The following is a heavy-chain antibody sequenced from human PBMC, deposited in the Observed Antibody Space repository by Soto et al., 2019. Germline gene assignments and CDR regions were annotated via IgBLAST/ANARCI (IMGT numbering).Heavy chain of an antibody. Sequence: LRLSCAASGFTFSSYSMNWVRQAPGKGLEWVSSISSSSSYIYYADSVKGRFTISRDNAKNSLYLQMNSLRAEDTAVYYCARANKRILTGYYSLDYWGQGTLVTVSS. J-gene: IGHJ4*02. CDR1: GFTFSSYS. CDR3: ARANKRILTGYYSLDY. CDR2: ISSSSSYI. D-gene: IGHD3-9*01. V-gene: IGHV3-21*01.